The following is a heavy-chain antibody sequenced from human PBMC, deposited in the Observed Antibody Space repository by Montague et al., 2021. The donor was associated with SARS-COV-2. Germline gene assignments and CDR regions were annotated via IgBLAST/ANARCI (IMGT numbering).Heavy chain of an antibody. CDR1: GGSFSDYY. CDR2: INHRGTS. V-gene: IGHV4-34*01. Sequence: SETLSLTCAVYGGSFSDYYWSWIRQPPGKGLEWIGEINHRGTSKYNPSLKSRVSISLDTSKNQFSLYLSSVTAADTAVYYCARGRQHFNMIVVVMTGGEYYFDXWGQGTLVTVFS. CDR3: ARGRQHFNMIVVVMTGGEYYFDX. D-gene: IGHD3-22*01. J-gene: IGHJ4*02.